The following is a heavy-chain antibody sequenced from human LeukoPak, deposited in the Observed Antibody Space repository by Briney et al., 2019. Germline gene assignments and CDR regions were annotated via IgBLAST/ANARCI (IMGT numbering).Heavy chain of an antibody. Sequence: GGSLRLSCAASGFTFSSYWMSWVRQAPGKGLEWVANIKQDGSEKYYVDSVKGRFTISRDNAKNSLYLQMNSLRAEDTAVYYCARGITNSKKVGAFDIWGQGTMVTVSS. CDR1: GFTFSSYW. V-gene: IGHV3-7*01. CDR3: ARGITNSKKVGAFDI. J-gene: IGHJ3*02. CDR2: IKQDGSEK. D-gene: IGHD3-3*01.